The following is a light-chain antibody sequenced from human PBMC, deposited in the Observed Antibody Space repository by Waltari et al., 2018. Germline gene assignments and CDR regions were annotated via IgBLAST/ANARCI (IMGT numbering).Light chain of an antibody. Sequence: DIQMTQSPSSLSASVGDRVTITCRASQSISTYLNWYQQIPEKAPKLLIYATSNLQSGVPSRFSGSGSGTHFTLTISSLQPEDFSIYYCQQSYTSPWTFGQGTRVEIK. CDR1: QSISTY. J-gene: IGKJ1*01. V-gene: IGKV1-39*01. CDR2: ATS. CDR3: QQSYTSPWT.